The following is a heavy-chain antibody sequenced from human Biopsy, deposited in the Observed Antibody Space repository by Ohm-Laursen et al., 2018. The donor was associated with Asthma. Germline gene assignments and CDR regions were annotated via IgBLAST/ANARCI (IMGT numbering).Heavy chain of an antibody. CDR3: ARDYYDFWNRSVYTYFGMDV. CDR1: GYSISNGGYY. V-gene: IGHV4-31*03. D-gene: IGHD3-3*01. CDR2: IYHRGNT. J-gene: IGHJ6*02. Sequence: TLSLTCCVSGYSISNGGYYWTWVRQRPGKGLEWIGNIYHRGNTKYNPSLKSRLSFSVDTSKNQFSLKLSSVTAADTAIYFCARDYYDFWNRSVYTYFGMDVWGRGTTVVVS.